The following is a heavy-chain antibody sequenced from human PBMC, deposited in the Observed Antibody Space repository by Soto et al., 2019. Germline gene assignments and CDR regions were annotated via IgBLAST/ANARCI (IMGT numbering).Heavy chain of an antibody. Sequence: ASVKVSCKTSGSIFTTFPIHWVRQAPGQSLEWMGWINAANGDTGYSQKFQGRITITRDTSASTVNMELSSLRSEDTAVYYCARKDYYGSGIYYLDYWDQGTLVTVSS. D-gene: IGHD3-10*01. CDR2: INAANGDT. V-gene: IGHV1-3*01. CDR1: GSIFTTFP. J-gene: IGHJ4*02. CDR3: ARKDYYGSGIYYLDY.